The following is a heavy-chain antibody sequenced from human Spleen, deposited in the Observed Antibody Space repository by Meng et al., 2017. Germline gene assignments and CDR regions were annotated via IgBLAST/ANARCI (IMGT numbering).Heavy chain of an antibody. CDR3: ARGIGVY. Sequence: GESLKISCAASGFTFSSYEMIWVRQAPGKGLEWVSYISTSGGTIYYADSVKGRFTISRDNAKNSLYLQMSTLRAEDTAVYYCARGIGVYWGQGTLVTVPS. CDR1: GFTFSSYE. V-gene: IGHV3-48*03. J-gene: IGHJ4*02. D-gene: IGHD1-26*01. CDR2: ISTSGGTI.